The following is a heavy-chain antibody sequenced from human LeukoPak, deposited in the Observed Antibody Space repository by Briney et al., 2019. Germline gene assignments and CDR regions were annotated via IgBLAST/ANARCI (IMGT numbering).Heavy chain of an antibody. D-gene: IGHD3-16*02. CDR3: ARVSDIMISFGGAISYFDY. CDR1: GDSLSDSY. V-gene: IGHV4-34*01. J-gene: IGHJ4*02. CDR2: INHSGGT. Sequence: SESLSLTCTLYGDSLSDSYWSWIRQPPGKGLEWIGEINHSGGTHYNPSLWSRLTISIDTSRNKFSLQLTSVTAADTGVYFCARVSDIMISFGGAISYFDYWGQGALVTVSS.